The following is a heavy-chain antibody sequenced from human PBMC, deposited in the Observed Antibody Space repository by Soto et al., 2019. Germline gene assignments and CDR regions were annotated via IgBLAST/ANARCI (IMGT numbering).Heavy chain of an antibody. D-gene: IGHD3-22*01. J-gene: IGHJ5*02. CDR2: ISAYNGNT. V-gene: IGHV1-18*04. CDR3: ARGGPYYYDSSGYYEPPSP. CDR1: GYTFTSYG. Sequence: ASVKVSCKASGYTFTSYGISWVRQAPGQGLEWMGWISAYNGNTNYAQKLQGRVTMTTDTSTSTAYMELRSLRSDDTAVYYCARGGPYYYDSSGYYEPPSPWGQGTLVTVSS.